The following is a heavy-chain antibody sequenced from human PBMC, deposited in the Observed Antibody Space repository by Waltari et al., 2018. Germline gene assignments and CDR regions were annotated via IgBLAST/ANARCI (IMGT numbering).Heavy chain of an antibody. D-gene: IGHD3-22*01. CDR1: GFTFGDYA. Sequence: EVQLVESGGGLVQPGRSLRLSCTASGFTFGDYAMSWFRQAPGKGLEWVGFIRSKAYGGKTEDAASVKGRFTISREDSKSMAYRQMNSRKTEDTAVYYCTAHYYDSSGYGMDVWGQGTTVTVSS. J-gene: IGHJ6*02. CDR2: IRSKAYGGKT. CDR3: TAHYYDSSGYGMDV. V-gene: IGHV3-49*03.